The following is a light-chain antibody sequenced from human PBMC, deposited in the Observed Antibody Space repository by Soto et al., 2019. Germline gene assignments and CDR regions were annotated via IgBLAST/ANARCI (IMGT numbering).Light chain of an antibody. CDR1: RSIGSK. CDR3: QQYSDWPPIR. J-gene: IGKJ3*01. V-gene: IGKV3D-15*01. CDR2: GAS. Sequence: ETVMTQSPATLSVSPGERATLSCRASRSIGSKLAWYQQKPGQAPRLLIYGASTRATGIPARFTGSGSGTEFTLTISSLKSKDFAVYYCQQYSDWPPIRFGPGTKVDIK.